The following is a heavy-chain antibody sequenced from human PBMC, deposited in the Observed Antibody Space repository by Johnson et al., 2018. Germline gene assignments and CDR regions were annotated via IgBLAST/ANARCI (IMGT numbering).Heavy chain of an antibody. CDR2: LSYDGRNK. D-gene: IGHD2-15*01. Sequence: QVQLVQSGGGVVQPGRSLRLSCAASGFTFSSYAMHWVRQAPGKGLEWVSVLSYDGRNKYYADSVKGRFTISRDNSKTPLYLQMNSLGAEDTAVYYCARDGLVVAAKGNYYCYYYMDVWGKGTTGTVSS. V-gene: IGHV3-30-3*01. CDR1: GFTFSSYA. J-gene: IGHJ6*03. CDR3: ARDGLVVAAKGNYYCYYYMDV.